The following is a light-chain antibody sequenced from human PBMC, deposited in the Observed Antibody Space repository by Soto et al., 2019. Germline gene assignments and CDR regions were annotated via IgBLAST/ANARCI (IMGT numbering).Light chain of an antibody. Sequence: AIRMTQSPSSFSASTGDRVTITCRASQDIISSLAWYQQKPGKAPKLLIYSASTLQSGVPSRFSGSGSGTDFTLTISCLQSEDFATYSCQQYYSYPRTFGQGTKVEIK. CDR2: SAS. V-gene: IGKV1-8*01. J-gene: IGKJ1*01. CDR1: QDIISS. CDR3: QQYYSYPRT.